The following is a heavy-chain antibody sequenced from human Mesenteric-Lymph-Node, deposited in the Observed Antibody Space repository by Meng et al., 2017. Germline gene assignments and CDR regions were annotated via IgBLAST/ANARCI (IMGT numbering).Heavy chain of an antibody. D-gene: IGHD6-13*01. V-gene: IGHV1-46*01. Sequence: ASAKVFCKASGYTFTSYGISWVRQAPGQGLEWMGIINPSGGSTSYAQKFQGRVTMTRDTSTSTVYTELGSLRSEDTAVYYCARDGGRSWYWYLDLWGRGTLVTVSS. CDR3: ARDGGRSWYWYLDL. J-gene: IGHJ2*01. CDR2: INPSGGST. CDR1: GYTFTSYG.